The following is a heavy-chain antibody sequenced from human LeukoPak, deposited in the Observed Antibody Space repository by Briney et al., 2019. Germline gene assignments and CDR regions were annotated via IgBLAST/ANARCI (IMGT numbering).Heavy chain of an antibody. V-gene: IGHV4-61*02. CDR3: ARAELELGARIDY. CDR2: IYTSGST. J-gene: IGHJ4*02. D-gene: IGHD1-26*01. CDR1: GGSISSGSYY. Sequence: SETLSLTCTVSGGSISSGSYYWSWIRQPAGKGLEWIGRIYTSGSTNYNPSLKSRVTISVVTSKNQFSLKLSSVTAADTAVYYCARAELELGARIDYWGQGTLVTVSS.